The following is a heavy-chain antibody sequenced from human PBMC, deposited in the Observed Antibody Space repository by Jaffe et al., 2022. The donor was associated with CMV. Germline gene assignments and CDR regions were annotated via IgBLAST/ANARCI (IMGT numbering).Heavy chain of an antibody. J-gene: IGHJ4*02. Sequence: EVQLVESGGGLVQPGRSLRLSCAASGFTFDDYAMHWVRQAPGKGLEWVSGISWNSGSIGYADSVKGRFTISRDNAKNSLYLQMNSLRAEDTALYYCAKDSSIVGATRYFDYWGQGTLVTVSS. CDR3: AKDSSIVGATRYFDY. V-gene: IGHV3-9*01. CDR2: ISWNSGSI. D-gene: IGHD1-26*01. CDR1: GFTFDDYA.